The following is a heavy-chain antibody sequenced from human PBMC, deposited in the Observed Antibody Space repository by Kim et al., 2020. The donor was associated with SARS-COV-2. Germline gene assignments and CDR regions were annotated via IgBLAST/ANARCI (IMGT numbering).Heavy chain of an antibody. D-gene: IGHD1-26*01. J-gene: IGHJ4*02. Sequence: ASVKVSCEASGYTFTGHYIHWVRQAPGQGLEWMGRINPNSGGTNYAQKFQGRVTMTRDTSISTAYIELSRLGSDDTAVYYCARGRGSYSQWYDFWGQGTLVTVSS. CDR3: ARGRGSYSQWYDF. CDR2: INPNSGGT. CDR1: GYTFTGHY. V-gene: IGHV1-2*06.